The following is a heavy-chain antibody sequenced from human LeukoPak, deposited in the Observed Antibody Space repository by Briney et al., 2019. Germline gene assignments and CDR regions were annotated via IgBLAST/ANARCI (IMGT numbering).Heavy chain of an antibody. D-gene: IGHD3-3*01. J-gene: IGHJ4*02. CDR1: GYTFTGYY. CDR2: INPNSGGT. CDR3: ARGVYDFWSGYYTGEYFDY. Sequence: ASVKVSCKASGYTFTGYYMHWVRQAPGQGLEWMGWINPNSGGTNYAQKFQGRVTMTRDTSISTAYTELSRLRSDDTAVYYCARGVYDFWSGYYTGEYFDYWGQGTLVTVSS. V-gene: IGHV1-2*02.